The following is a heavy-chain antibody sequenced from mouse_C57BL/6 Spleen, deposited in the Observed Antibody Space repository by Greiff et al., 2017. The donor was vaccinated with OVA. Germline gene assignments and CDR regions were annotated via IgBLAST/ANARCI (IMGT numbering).Heavy chain of an antibody. V-gene: IGHV2-5*01. CDR1: GFTFSDYG. J-gene: IGHJ3*01. CDR2: IWRGGST. CDR3: AKNDDGYPSWFAY. Sequence: VKLVESGGGLVKPGGSLKLSCAASGFTFSDYGMHWVRQAPGKGLEWLGVIWRGGSTDYNAAFMSRLSITKDNSKSQVFFKMNSLQADDTAIYYCAKNDDGYPSWFAYWGQGTLVTVSA. D-gene: IGHD2-3*01.